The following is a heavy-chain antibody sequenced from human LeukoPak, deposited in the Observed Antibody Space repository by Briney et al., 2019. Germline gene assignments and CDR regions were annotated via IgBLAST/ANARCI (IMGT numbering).Heavy chain of an antibody. CDR2: IKPDGSEK. D-gene: IGHD1-26*01. CDR3: ARDTVGATDY. J-gene: IGHJ4*02. V-gene: IGHV3-7*01. CDR1: GFTFSSSW. Sequence: GGSLRLSCAASGFTFSSSWMSWVRQAPGKGLEWVTSIKPDGSEKYYVDSVKGRFTISRDNAKNSLYLQMNSLRAEDTALYYCARDTVGATDYWGQGTLVTVSS.